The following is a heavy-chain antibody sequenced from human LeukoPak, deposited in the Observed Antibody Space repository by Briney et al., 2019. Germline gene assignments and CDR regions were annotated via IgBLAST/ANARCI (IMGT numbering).Heavy chain of an antibody. Sequence: GGSLRLSCAASGFTVSGNYMNWVRQAPRKGLEWVSITYSGGSTYYVDSVKGRFSISRDNSKNTLFPQMNSLRAEDTAVYYCARKALYDSSISAFDIWGQGTMVTVSS. J-gene: IGHJ3*02. D-gene: IGHD3-22*01. CDR2: TYSGGST. V-gene: IGHV3-66*01. CDR3: ARKALYDSSISAFDI. CDR1: GFTVSGNY.